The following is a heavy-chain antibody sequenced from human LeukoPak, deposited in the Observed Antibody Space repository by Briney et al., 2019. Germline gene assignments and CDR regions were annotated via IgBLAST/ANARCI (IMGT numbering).Heavy chain of an antibody. V-gene: IGHV4-30-2*01. CDR1: GGSISSGGYS. CDR3: ARDRDFRLHY. J-gene: IGHJ4*02. CDR2: IYHSGST. Sequence: SETLSLTCAVSGGSISSGGYSWSWIRQPPGKGLEWIGYIYHSGSTYYNPSLKSRVTISVDRSKNQFSLKLSSVTAADTAVFYCARDRDFRLHYWGQGTLVTVSS. D-gene: IGHD2-21*01.